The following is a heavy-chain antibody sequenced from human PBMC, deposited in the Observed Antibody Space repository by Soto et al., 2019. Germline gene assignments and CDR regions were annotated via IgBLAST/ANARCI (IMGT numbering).Heavy chain of an antibody. J-gene: IGHJ4*02. V-gene: IGHV4-59*12. D-gene: IGHD3-3*01. CDR1: GGSITGYC. Sequence: SETLSLTCSVSGGSITGYCWNWVRQPPERGLEWIGYLCSTGQNGYNPSLNSRVTISVDTSKNQFSLKLSSVTAADTAVYYCARGGGITIFGVGHFDYWGQGTLVTVSS. CDR3: ARGGGITIFGVGHFDY. CDR2: LCSTGQN.